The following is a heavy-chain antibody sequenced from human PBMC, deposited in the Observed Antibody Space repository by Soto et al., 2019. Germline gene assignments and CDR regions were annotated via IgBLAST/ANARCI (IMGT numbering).Heavy chain of an antibody. CDR3: ADKATVTTEYFQH. D-gene: IGHD4-17*01. Sequence: GGSMRLSCAASGFTFSSYAVSWVRQAPGKGLEWVSAISGSGGSTYYADSVKGRFTISRDNSKNTLYLQMNSLRAEDTAVYYCADKATVTTEYFQHWGQGTLVTVSS. V-gene: IGHV3-23*01. CDR2: ISGSGGST. CDR1: GFTFSSYA. J-gene: IGHJ1*01.